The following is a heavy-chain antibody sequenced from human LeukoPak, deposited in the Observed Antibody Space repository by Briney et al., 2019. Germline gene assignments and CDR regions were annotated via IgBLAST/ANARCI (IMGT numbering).Heavy chain of an antibody. CDR3: AKQGYCSGGSCYRSYAFDI. D-gene: IGHD2-15*01. CDR1: GFTFSSYA. V-gene: IGHV3-23*01. Sequence: GGSLRLSCAASGFTFSSYAIIWVRQAPGKGLEWVSGISGSGGSTHYADSGKGRFTISRDNSKNTLYLQMNSLRAEDTAVYYCAKQGYCSGGSCYRSYAFDIWGQGTMVTVSS. CDR2: ISGSGGST. J-gene: IGHJ3*02.